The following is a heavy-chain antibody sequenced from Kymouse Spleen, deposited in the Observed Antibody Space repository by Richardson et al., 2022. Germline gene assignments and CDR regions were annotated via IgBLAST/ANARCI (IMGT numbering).Heavy chain of an antibody. CDR3: ARQDYDSSGYRFDY. V-gene: IGHV4-39*01. Sequence: QLQLQESGPGLVKPSETLSLTCTVSGGSISSSSYYWGWIRQPPGKGLEWIGSIYYSGSTYYNPSLKSRVTISVDTSKNQFSLKLSSVTAADTAVYYCARQDYDSSGYRFDYWGQGTLVTVSS. CDR2: IYYSGST. CDR1: GGSISSSSYY. D-gene: IGHD3-22*01. J-gene: IGHJ4*02.